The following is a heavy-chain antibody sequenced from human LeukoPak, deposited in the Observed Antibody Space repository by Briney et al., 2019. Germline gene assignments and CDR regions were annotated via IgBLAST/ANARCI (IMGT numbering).Heavy chain of an antibody. D-gene: IGHD3-3*02. V-gene: IGHV3-23*01. CDR2: ISGSGGTT. CDR1: GFTFNTYA. J-gene: IGHJ3*02. Sequence: QPGGSLRLSCAASGFTFNTYAMSWVRQAPGKGLEWVSSISGSGGTTYYADSVKGRFTISRDNSKNTLYLQMNSLRAEDTAVYYCAREISRTGAFDIWGQGTMVTVSS. CDR3: AREISRTGAFDI.